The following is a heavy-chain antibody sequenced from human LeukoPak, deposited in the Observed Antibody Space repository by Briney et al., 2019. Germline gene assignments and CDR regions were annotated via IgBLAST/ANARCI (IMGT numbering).Heavy chain of an antibody. CDR1: GYSIGSGYF. CDR3: ARRPDWGYDYYMDV. Sequence: SETLSLTCNVSGYSIGSGYFWGWIRQPPGKGLEWIGGVYSSGPTYYNPSLESRLTISLKTSKNQFSLKLRSVTAADTAVYYCARRPDWGYDYYMDVWGKGTKVTVSS. V-gene: IGHV4-38-2*02. CDR2: VYSSGPT. D-gene: IGHD3-16*01. J-gene: IGHJ6*03.